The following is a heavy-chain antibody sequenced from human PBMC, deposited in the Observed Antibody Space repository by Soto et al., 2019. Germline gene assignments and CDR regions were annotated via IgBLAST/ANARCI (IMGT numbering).Heavy chain of an antibody. CDR2: INPSGGST. CDR3: AIGYCSSTSCYVGHMDV. D-gene: IGHD2-2*01. CDR1: GYTFTSYY. V-gene: IGHV1-46*03. Sequence: ASVKVSCKASGYTFTSYYMHLVRQAPGQGLEWMGIINPSGGSTSYAQKFQGRVTMTRDTSTSTVYMELSSLRSEDTAVYYCAIGYCSSTSCYVGHMDVWGKGTTVTVSS. J-gene: IGHJ6*03.